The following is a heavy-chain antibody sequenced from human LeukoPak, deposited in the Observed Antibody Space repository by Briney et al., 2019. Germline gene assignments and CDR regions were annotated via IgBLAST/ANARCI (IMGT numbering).Heavy chain of an antibody. CDR2: ISGSVGST. CDR3: AKDDIMDIVVVVAATALEY. D-gene: IGHD2-15*01. J-gene: IGHJ4*02. Sequence: TGGSLRLSCAASGFTFSSYAMSWVRQAPGKGLEWVSAISGSVGSTYYADSVKGRFTISRDNSKNTLYLQMNSLRAEDTAVYYCAKDDIMDIVVVVAATALEYWGQGTLVTVSS. CDR1: GFTFSSYA. V-gene: IGHV3-23*01.